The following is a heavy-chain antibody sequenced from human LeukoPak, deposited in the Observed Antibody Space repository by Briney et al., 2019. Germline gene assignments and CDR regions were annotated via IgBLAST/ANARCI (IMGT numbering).Heavy chain of an antibody. CDR3: ARVADWFDP. CDR1: GGSFSGYY. CDR2: INHSGST. V-gene: IGHV4-34*01. J-gene: IGHJ5*02. Sequence: LETLSLTCAVYGGSFSGYYWSWIRQPPGKGLEWIGEINHSGSTNYNPSLKSRVTISVDTSKNQFSLKLSSVTAADTAVYYCARVADWFDPWGQGTLVTVSS.